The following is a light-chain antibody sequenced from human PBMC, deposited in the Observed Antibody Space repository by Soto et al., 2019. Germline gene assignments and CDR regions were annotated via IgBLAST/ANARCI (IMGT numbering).Light chain of an antibody. Sequence: DIRMTQSPSSLSASVGDRVTITCRASQGISNYLAWYQQQPGKVPKLLIYVASTLQSGVPSRFSGSGSGTDFTLTISSLQPEDVATYYCQKYNSAPWTFGQGTKVEIK. CDR2: VAS. CDR1: QGISNY. J-gene: IGKJ1*01. V-gene: IGKV1-27*01. CDR3: QKYNSAPWT.